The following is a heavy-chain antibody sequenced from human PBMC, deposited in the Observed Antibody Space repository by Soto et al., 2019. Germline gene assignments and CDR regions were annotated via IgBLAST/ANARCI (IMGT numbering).Heavy chain of an antibody. Sequence: GGSLRLSCAACGFTFSSYTIIWVRQAPGKGLEWVSGISSSGGRTYYADSVKGRFTISRDNSRNTLYLEMNSLRAEDTAVYYCTQGGPTIFYWGQRTRVTVSS. CDR3: TQGGPTIFY. D-gene: IGHD3-3*01. CDR2: ISSSGGRT. J-gene: IGHJ4*02. CDR1: GFTFSSYT. V-gene: IGHV3-23*01.